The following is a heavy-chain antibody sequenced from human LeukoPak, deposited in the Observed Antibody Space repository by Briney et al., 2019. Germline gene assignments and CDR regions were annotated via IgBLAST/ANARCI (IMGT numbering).Heavy chain of an antibody. CDR3: ARVKYSYGSGSLNN. D-gene: IGHD3-10*01. CDR2: INHNSGGT. V-gene: IGHV1-2*02. J-gene: IGHJ4*02. Sequence: ASVKVSCKASGYTFTGYYMHWVRQAPGQGLEWMGWINHNSGGTNYAQKFQGRVPMTRATSISTAYMELSRLRSDDTAVYYCARVKYSYGSGSLNNWGQGTLVTVSS. CDR1: GYTFTGYY.